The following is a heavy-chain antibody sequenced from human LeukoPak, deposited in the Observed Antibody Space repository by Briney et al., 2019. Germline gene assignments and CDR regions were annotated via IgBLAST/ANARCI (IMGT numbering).Heavy chain of an antibody. J-gene: IGHJ4*02. V-gene: IGHV3-30*18. CDR3: AKGGRDDYVWGSYRPHAGYYFDY. CDR1: GFTFSSYG. D-gene: IGHD3-16*02. CDR2: ISYDGSNK. Sequence: GGSLRLSCAASGFTFSSYGMHWVRQAPGKGLEWVAVISYDGSNKYYADSVKGRFTISRDNSKNTLYLPMNSLRAEDTAVYYCAKGGRDDYVWGSYRPHAGYYFDYWGQGTLVTVSS.